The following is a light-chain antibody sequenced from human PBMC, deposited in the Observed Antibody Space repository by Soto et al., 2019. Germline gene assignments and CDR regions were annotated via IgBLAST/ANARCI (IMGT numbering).Light chain of an antibody. V-gene: IGLV2-23*02. CDR3: RSYAGTGTWV. J-gene: IGLJ3*02. CDR1: SSDVGTYNL. CDR2: EVT. Sequence: QPALTQPASVSGSPGQSITISCTGTSSDVGTYNLVSWYQQYPGKAPKVVISEVTKRPSGVSTRFSGSKSGNMASLTISGLQAEDEADYYCRSYAGTGTWVFGGGTKLTVL.